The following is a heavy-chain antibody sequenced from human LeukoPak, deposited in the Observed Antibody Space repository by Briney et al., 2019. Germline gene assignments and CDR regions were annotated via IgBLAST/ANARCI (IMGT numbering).Heavy chain of an antibody. Sequence: SQTLSLTCTVSGGSISSGGFYWPWIRQPPGKGLEWIGYIYYSGSTYYNPSLKSRVTISVDTSKNQFSLKLSSVTAADTAVYYCARGPLLAPFDYWGQGTLVTVSS. V-gene: IGHV4-30-4*01. D-gene: IGHD3-10*01. J-gene: IGHJ4*02. CDR1: GGSISSGGFY. CDR2: IYYSGST. CDR3: ARGPLLAPFDY.